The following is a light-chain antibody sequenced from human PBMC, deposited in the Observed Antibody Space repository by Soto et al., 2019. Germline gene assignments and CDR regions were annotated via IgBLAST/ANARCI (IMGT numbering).Light chain of an antibody. V-gene: IGKV1-8*01. Sequence: AIRMTQSPSSLSASTGDRVTITCRASQGISSYLAWYQQKPGKAPKLLIYAASTLESGVPSRFSGSVSVTDFTLTISCLQSEDFATYYCQQYYSYPPYTFGQGTKLEIK. CDR1: QGISSY. CDR3: QQYYSYPPYT. J-gene: IGKJ2*01. CDR2: AAS.